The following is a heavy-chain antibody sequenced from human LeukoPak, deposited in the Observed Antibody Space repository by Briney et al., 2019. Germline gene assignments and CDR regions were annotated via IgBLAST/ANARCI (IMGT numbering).Heavy chain of an antibody. V-gene: IGHV3-23*01. CDR2: ISGSGGST. J-gene: IGHJ6*03. CDR1: GFTFSSYA. Sequence: GGSLRLSCAASGFTFSSYAMSWVRQAPGKGLEWVSAISGSGGSTYYADSVKGRFTISRDNAKKSLYLQMNSLRGEDTAVYYCARDNYFYYYMDVWGKGTTVTISS. CDR3: ARDNYFYYYMDV.